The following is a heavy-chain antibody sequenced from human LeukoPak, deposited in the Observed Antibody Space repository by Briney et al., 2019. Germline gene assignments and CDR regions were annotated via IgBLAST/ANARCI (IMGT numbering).Heavy chain of an antibody. Sequence: GESLKISCKASGYTFTTYWIGWVRQMPGKGLEWRGIVYPADSDTKYSPSFQGQVTISADKSISTAYLQWSSLKASDTAIYYCARTGYTSGWYVGSFQYWGQGTLDTVSS. CDR3: ARTGYTSGWYVGSFQY. CDR1: GYTFTTYW. D-gene: IGHD6-19*01. V-gene: IGHV5-51*01. J-gene: IGHJ4*02. CDR2: VYPADSDT.